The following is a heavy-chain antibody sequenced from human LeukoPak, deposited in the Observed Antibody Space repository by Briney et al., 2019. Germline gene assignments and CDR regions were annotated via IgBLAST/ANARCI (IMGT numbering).Heavy chain of an antibody. CDR1: GFTFDDYA. V-gene: IGHV3-9*01. J-gene: IGHJ4*02. CDR3: AKDRTYSSSLYFDY. CDR2: ISWNSGSI. D-gene: IGHD6-6*01. Sequence: GGSLRLSCAASGFTFDDYAMHWVRQAPGKGLEWVSGISWNSGSIGYADSVKGRFTISRDNAENSLYLQMNSLRAEDTALYYCAKDRTYSSSLYFDYWGQGTLVTVSS.